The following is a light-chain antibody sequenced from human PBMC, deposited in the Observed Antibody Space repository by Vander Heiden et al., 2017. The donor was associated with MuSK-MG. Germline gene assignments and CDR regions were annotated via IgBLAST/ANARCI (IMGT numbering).Light chain of an antibody. Sequence: VMTQSPDSLAVSLGERATINCKSSQSILYTSNNKNYLAWYQQKPGQPPTVLISWASTRESGVPDRFSGSGSGTDFTLTISSLQAEDVAVYYCQQYYNAPYAFGQGTKLEIK. CDR1: QSILYTSNNKNY. CDR2: WAS. J-gene: IGKJ2*01. V-gene: IGKV4-1*01. CDR3: QQYYNAPYA.